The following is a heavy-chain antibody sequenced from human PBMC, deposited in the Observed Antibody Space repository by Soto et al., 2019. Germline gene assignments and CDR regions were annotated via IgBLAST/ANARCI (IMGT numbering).Heavy chain of an antibody. V-gene: IGHV1-69*02. CDR3: ATSINDDAFDI. CDR1: GGTFSSYT. D-gene: IGHD1-1*01. CDR2: IIPILGIA. Sequence: QVQLVQSGAAVKKPGSSVKVSCKASGGTFSSYTISWVRQAPGQGLEWMGRIIPILGIANYAQKFQGRGTITADKSTSTAYMELSSLRSEDTAVYYCATSINDDAFDIWGQGTMVTVSS. J-gene: IGHJ3*02.